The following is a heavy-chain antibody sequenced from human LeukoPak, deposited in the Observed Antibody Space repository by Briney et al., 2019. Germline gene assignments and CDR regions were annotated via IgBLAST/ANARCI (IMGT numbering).Heavy chain of an antibody. J-gene: IGHJ4*02. CDR1: GFTFSSYW. CDR3: VSFYETY. V-gene: IGHV3-74*01. Sequence: PGGSLRLSCAASGFTFSSYWMHWVRQAPGKGLVGVSRINSDGSSTSSADSVKGRFTISRDNAKNTLSLQMNSLRAEDTAVYYCVSFYETYWGRGTLVTVSS. D-gene: IGHD2/OR15-2a*01. CDR2: INSDGSST.